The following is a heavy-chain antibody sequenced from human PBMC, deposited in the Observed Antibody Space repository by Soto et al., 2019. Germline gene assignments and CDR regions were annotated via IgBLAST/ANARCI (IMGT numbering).Heavy chain of an antibody. D-gene: IGHD2-2*01. CDR3: ARITGYCSSTSCRTRDV. CDR2: INHSGST. CDR1: GGSFSGYY. V-gene: IGHV4-34*01. Sequence: LSLTCAVYGGSFSGYYWSWIRQPPGKGLEWIGEINHSGSTNYNPSLKSRVTISVDTSKNQFSLKPSSVTAADTAVYYCARITGYCSSTSCRTRDVWGQGTTVTVSS. J-gene: IGHJ6*02.